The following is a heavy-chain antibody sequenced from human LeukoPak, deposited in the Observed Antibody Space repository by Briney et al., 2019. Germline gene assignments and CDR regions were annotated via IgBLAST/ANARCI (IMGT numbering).Heavy chain of an antibody. V-gene: IGHV4-59*01. Sequence: PSETLSLTCTVSGGSISSSYWSWIRQPPGKGLEWIGYIYYTGSTTYNPSLKSRVTISVDTSKNQFSLKLRSVTAADTAVYYCARALSPSGMDVWGQGTTVTVSS. CDR1: GGSISSSY. CDR2: IYYTGST. J-gene: IGHJ6*02. CDR3: ARALSPSGMDV.